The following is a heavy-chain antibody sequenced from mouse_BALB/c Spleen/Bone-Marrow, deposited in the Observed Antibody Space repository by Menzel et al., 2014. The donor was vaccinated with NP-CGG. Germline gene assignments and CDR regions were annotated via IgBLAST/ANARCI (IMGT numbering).Heavy chain of an antibody. CDR3: ARNGDAWFAY. CDR2: IWSGGST. Sequence: VMLVESGPGLVQPSQSLSITCTVSGFSLTSYGVHWVRQSPGKGLDWLGVIWSGGSTDYNAAFISRLSIIKDNSKSQVFFKMNSLQANDTAIYYCARNGDAWFAYWGQGTLVTVSA. D-gene: IGHD3-3*01. V-gene: IGHV2-2*02. J-gene: IGHJ3*01. CDR1: GFSLTSYG.